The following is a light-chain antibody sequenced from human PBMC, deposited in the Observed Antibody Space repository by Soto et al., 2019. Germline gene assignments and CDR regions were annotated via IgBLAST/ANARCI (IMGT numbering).Light chain of an antibody. V-gene: IGLV1-44*01. CDR1: SSNIGSNT. J-gene: IGLJ2*01. CDR3: AAWDDSLNGPV. Sequence: QLVLTQPPSASGTPGQRVTISCSGSSSNIGSNTVNWYQQLPGTAPKLLIYSNNQRPSGVPDRFSGSKSGTSASLAISGLQSEDEADYYCAAWDDSLNGPVFGGGTKVTLL. CDR2: SNN.